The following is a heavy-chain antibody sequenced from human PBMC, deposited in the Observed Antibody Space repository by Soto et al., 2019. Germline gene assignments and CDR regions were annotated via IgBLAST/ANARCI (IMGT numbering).Heavy chain of an antibody. CDR2: ISYDGSNK. D-gene: IGHD5-12*01. CDR3: ARDLSGDGYQQDY. CDR1: GFTFSSYA. J-gene: IGHJ4*02. Sequence: QVQLVESGGGVVQPGRSLRLSCAASGFTFSSYAMHWVRQAPGKGLEWVAVISYDGSNKYYADSVKGRFTISRDNSKNTLYLQMNSLRAEDTAVYYCARDLSGDGYQQDYWGQGTLVTVSS. V-gene: IGHV3-30-3*01.